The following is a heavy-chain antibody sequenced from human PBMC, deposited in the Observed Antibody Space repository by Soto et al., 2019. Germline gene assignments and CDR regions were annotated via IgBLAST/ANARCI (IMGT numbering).Heavy chain of an antibody. J-gene: IGHJ3*02. CDR1: GGTFSSYA. Sequence: QVQLVQSGAEVKKPGSSVKVSCKASGGTFSSYAISWVRQAPGQGLEWMGGIIPIFGTANYAQQFQGRVTINADKSTSTAYRELSSLRSEDTAVYYCARSENIVVVVAETDAFDIWGQGTMVTVSS. CDR3: ARSENIVVVVAETDAFDI. CDR2: IIPIFGTA. D-gene: IGHD2-15*01. V-gene: IGHV1-69*06.